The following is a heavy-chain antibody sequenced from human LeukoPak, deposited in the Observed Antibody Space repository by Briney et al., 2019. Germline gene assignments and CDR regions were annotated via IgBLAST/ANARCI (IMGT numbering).Heavy chain of an antibody. CDR3: ARSRYYYDSSGAFDI. D-gene: IGHD3-22*01. CDR1: GYNFTGYY. V-gene: IGHV1-2*02. CDR2: INPNSGGT. Sequence: ASVKVSCKASGYNFTGYYLHWVRQAPGQGLEWMGWINPNSGGTNYAQKFQGRVTMTRDTSISTAYMELSRLRSDDTAVYYCARSRYYYDSSGAFDIWGQGTMVTVSS. J-gene: IGHJ3*02.